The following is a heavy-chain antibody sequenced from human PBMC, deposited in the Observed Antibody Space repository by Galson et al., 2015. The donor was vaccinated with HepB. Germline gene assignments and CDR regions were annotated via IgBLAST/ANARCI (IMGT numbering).Heavy chain of an antibody. V-gene: IGHV3-21*01. CDR2: ISSSSIYI. CDR3: ARGFPSLGQGAPTAY. Sequence: SLRLSCAASGFTFSSYSMNWVRQAPGKGLEWVSSISSSSIYIYYTDSVKGRFTISRDNAKNSLYLQMNSLRADDTAVYYCARGFPSLGQGAPTAYWGQGTLVTVSS. CDR1: GFTFSSYS. D-gene: IGHD3-16*01. J-gene: IGHJ4*02.